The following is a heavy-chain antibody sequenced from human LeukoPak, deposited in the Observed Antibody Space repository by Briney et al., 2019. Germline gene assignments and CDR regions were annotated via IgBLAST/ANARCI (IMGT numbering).Heavy chain of an antibody. Sequence: ASVKVSCKASGYTFTSYDINWVRQATGQGLEWMGWMNPNSSNTGYAQKFQGRVTITRNTSISTAYMELSSLRSEDTAVYYCARGRLTLGIAVAGFDPWGQGTLVTVSS. D-gene: IGHD6-19*01. J-gene: IGHJ5*02. CDR1: GYTFTSYD. CDR3: ARGRLTLGIAVAGFDP. V-gene: IGHV1-8*03. CDR2: MNPNSSNT.